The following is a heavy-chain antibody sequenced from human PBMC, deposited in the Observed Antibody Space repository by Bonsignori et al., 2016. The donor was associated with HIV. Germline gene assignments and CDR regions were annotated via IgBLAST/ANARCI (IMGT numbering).Heavy chain of an antibody. J-gene: IGHJ3*01. D-gene: IGHD1-26*01. Sequence: QVQLVQSGAEIKKPGSSLRVSCKASGGSYSSYTYSWVRQAPGQGLVWMGRITPILGMANYAEKFQDRVTITADTSTTMAYLELRSLRSEDTAVYYCARSGRYSNAFDLWGQGTVVTVS. V-gene: IGHV1-69*02. CDR2: ITPILGMA. CDR3: ARSGRYSNAFDL. CDR1: GGSYSSYT.